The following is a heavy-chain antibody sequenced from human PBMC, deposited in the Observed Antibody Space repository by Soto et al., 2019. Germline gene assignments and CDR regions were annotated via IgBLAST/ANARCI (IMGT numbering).Heavy chain of an antibody. J-gene: IGHJ4*02. CDR2: IFSSGST. CDR3: AREGSYSAYNFAHGIQLWSFDF. CDR1: CCSINTFY. V-gene: IGHV4-4*07. Sequence: SDTLSLTYTVSCCSINTFYWSWVRQPAGKGLEWIGRIFSSGSTSFNPSLESRVAMSVDTSKNHFSLNLSSVTAAGMAVYYGAREGSYSAYNFAHGIQLWSFDFWGQGALVTVSS. D-gene: IGHD5-12*01.